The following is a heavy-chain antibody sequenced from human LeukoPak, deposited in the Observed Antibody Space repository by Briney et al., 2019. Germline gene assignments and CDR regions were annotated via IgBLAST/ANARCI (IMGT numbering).Heavy chain of an antibody. J-gene: IGHJ4*02. CDR2: ISAYNGNT. Sequence: AXXXTFTSYGISWVRQAPGQGLEWMGWISAYNGNTNYAQKLQGRVTMTTDTSTSTAYMELRSLRSDDTAVYYCERXRXXRFXMXXXXXDYWGXXTXVTVSS. CDR1: XXTFTSYG. CDR3: ERXRXXRFXMXXXXXDY. V-gene: IGHV1-18*01. D-gene: IGHD3-22*01.